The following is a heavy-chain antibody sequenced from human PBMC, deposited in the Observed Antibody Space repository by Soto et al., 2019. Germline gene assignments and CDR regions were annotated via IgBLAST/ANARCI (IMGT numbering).Heavy chain of an antibody. J-gene: IGHJ6*04. V-gene: IGHV5-51*01. Sequence: PGESLKISCKASGYTFSTYWIGWVRQMPGQGLEWMGIIFPSNSDTRYSPPFQGQVTISADKSISTAYLQWSSLKASDTAMYYCARLPHSQWLVLFDIWGKGTMVTVSS. D-gene: IGHD6-19*01. CDR2: IFPSNSDT. CDR3: ARLPHSQWLVLFDI. CDR1: GYTFSTYW.